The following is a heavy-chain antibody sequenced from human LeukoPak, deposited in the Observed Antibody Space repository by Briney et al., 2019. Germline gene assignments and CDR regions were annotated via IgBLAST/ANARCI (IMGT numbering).Heavy chain of an antibody. D-gene: IGHD3-3*01. Sequence: AGPLRLSCAASGFTFSDCWMSWVRQTPGKGLEWVANIKEDGSDKYYVVSLKGRFTISRDNAKNSLYLQMNSLRAEDTAVYYCAKDRTRQAYWGQGTLVTVSS. V-gene: IGHV3-7*03. CDR1: GFTFSDCW. J-gene: IGHJ4*02. CDR2: IKEDGSDK. CDR3: AKDRTRQAY.